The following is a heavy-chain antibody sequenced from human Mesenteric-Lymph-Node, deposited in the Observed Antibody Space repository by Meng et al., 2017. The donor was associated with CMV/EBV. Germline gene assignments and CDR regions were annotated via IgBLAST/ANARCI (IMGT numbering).Heavy chain of an antibody. CDR1: GFTFGSYG. CDR3: ARDSVGSYYYYGMDV. D-gene: IGHD1-26*01. J-gene: IGHJ6*02. V-gene: IGHV3-30*02. Sequence: GESLKISCAASGFTFGSYGMHWARQAPGKGLDWVAYIRYDGNKKQYADFVKDRFIISRDNSKNTLYLQMDSLKVEDTAVYYCARDSVGSYYYYGMDVWGQGTTVTVSS. CDR2: IRYDGNKK.